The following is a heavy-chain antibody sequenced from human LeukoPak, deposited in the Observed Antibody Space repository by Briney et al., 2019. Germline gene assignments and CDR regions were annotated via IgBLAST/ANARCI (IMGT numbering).Heavy chain of an antibody. CDR2: IYTSGST. Sequence: PSETLSLTCTVSGGSISSGSDYWSWIRQPAGKGLEWIGRIYTSGSTNYNPSLKSRVTISVDTSKNQFSLKLSSVTAADTAVYYCARGTRTTLGIWGQGTMVTVSS. V-gene: IGHV4-61*02. D-gene: IGHD2-2*01. J-gene: IGHJ3*02. CDR3: ARGTRTTLGI. CDR1: GGSISSGSDY.